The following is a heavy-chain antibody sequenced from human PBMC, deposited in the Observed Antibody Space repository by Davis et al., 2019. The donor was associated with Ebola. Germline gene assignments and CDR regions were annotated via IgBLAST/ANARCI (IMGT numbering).Heavy chain of an antibody. CDR2: ISAYNGNT. Sequence: AASVKVSCKTSGYTFSGYAISWVRQAPGQGLEWIGWISAYNGNTNYAQKFQGRVTMTRDTSTTTVYMELSSLRSEDTAVYYCARDDTGYSSNLGRFRDHPFDLWGQGTMVTVSS. CDR1: GYTFSGYA. D-gene: IGHD4-11*01. CDR3: ARDDTGYSSNLGRFRDHPFDL. V-gene: IGHV1-18*01. J-gene: IGHJ3*01.